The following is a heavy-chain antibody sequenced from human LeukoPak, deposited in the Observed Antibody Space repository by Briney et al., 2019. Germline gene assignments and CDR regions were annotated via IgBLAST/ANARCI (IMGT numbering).Heavy chain of an antibody. D-gene: IGHD1-26*01. J-gene: IGHJ4*02. Sequence: SETLSLTCAVYGGSFSGYYWSWIRQPPGKGLEWIGEINHSGSTNYNPSLKSRVTISVDTSKNQFSLKLSSVTAADTAVYYCATYSGSYLLLDYWGQGTLVTVSS. CDR1: GGSFSGYY. V-gene: IGHV4-34*01. CDR2: INHSGST. CDR3: ATYSGSYLLLDY.